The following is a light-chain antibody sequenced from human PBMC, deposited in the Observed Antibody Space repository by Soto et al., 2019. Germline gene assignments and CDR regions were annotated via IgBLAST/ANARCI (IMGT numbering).Light chain of an antibody. V-gene: IGLV1-40*01. Sequence: QSVLTQPPSVSGAPGQRVTISCTGRSSNIGAGYDVHWYQQLPGTAPKLLIYGNINRPSGVPDRFSGSKSATSASLAITGLQAEDEADYFCQAYDSSLSGAVFGGGTQLTVL. CDR3: QAYDSSLSGAV. CDR2: GNI. J-gene: IGLJ2*01. CDR1: SSNIGAGYD.